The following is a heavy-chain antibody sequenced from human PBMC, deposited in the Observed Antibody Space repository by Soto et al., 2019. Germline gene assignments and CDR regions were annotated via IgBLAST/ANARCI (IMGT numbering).Heavy chain of an antibody. V-gene: IGHV1-69*01. Sequence: QVQPVQSGAEVKKAGSSVKVSCKSSGDPFSSYTINWVRQAPGQGLEWMGGILPASGTPNYAQKFKGRVSITADESTTTAYMELSSLRSEDTAVYYCASPKNRGRYYYNMDVWGQGTTVTVSS. CDR1: GDPFSSYT. D-gene: IGHD3-16*01. CDR3: ASPKNRGRYYYNMDV. J-gene: IGHJ6*02. CDR2: ILPASGTP.